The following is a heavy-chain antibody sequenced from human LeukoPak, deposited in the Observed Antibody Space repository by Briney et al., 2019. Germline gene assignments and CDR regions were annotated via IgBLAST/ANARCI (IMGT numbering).Heavy chain of an antibody. D-gene: IGHD1-26*01. J-gene: IGHJ4*02. CDR2: FDPEDGET. V-gene: IGHV1-24*01. Sequence: GASVKVSCKVSGYTLTELSMHWVRQAPGKGLEWMGGFDPEDGETIYAQKFQGRVTMTRDMSTSTVYMELSSLRSEDTAVYYCAMPIRSGSEYWGQGTLVTVSS. CDR1: GYTLTELS. CDR3: AMPIRSGSEY.